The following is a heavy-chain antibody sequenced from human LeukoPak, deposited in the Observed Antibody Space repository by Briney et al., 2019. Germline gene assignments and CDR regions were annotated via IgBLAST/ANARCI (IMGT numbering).Heavy chain of an antibody. D-gene: IGHD3-3*01. CDR2: MSTSGGST. Sequence: GGSLRLSCAASGFTFSSYAMGWVRQAPGKGLEWVSTMSTSGGSTYYAGSVKGRFTISRDNSKNTLFLHMNSLRAEDTAVYYCARAVDFWSGYPQPNWFDSWGQGTLVTVSS. CDR1: GFTFSSYA. J-gene: IGHJ5*01. CDR3: ARAVDFWSGYPQPNWFDS. V-gene: IGHV3-23*01.